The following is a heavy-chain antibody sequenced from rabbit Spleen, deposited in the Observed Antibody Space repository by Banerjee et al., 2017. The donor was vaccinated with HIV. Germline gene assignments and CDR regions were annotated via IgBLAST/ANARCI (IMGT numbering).Heavy chain of an antibody. CDR3: ARDPRYDGYSTYPYPDFDL. J-gene: IGHJ4*01. Sequence: QSLEESGGDLVKPGASLTLTCTASGLSFSSRYYMCWVRQAPGKGLEWIACIGTNSGSTWYASWAKGRFTISKTSSTTVTLQMTSLTAADTATYFCARDPRYDGYSTYPYPDFDLWGPGTLVTVS. D-gene: IGHD7-1*01. CDR2: IGTNSGST. V-gene: IGHV1S40*01. CDR1: GLSFSSRYY.